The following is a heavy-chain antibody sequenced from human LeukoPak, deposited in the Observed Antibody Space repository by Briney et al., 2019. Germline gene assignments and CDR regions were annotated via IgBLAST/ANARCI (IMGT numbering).Heavy chain of an antibody. J-gene: IGHJ4*02. CDR1: GFTFSSYS. CDR3: ARSRQDYGGYGFDY. Sequence: QPGGSLRLSCAASGFTFSSYSMNWIRQAPGKGLEWVSYIGSSGTTIYYADSVKGRFTISRDNAKNSLYLQMNSLRAENTAVYYCARSRQDYGGYGFDYWGQGTLVTVSS. CDR2: IGSSGTTI. V-gene: IGHV3-48*04. D-gene: IGHD4-23*01.